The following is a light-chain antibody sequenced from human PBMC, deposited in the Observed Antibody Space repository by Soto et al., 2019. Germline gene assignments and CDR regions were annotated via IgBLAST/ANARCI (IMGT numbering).Light chain of an antibody. CDR2: EVS. J-gene: IGLJ1*01. CDR3: SSYTSSSTL. V-gene: IGLV2-14*01. CDR1: SSDVGGYNY. Sequence: QSVLTQYASASGSPGQSVTISCTGTSSDVGGYNYVSWYQQHPGKAPKLMIYEVSNRPSGVSSRFSGSKSGNTASLTISGLQAEDEADYYCSSYTSSSTLFGTGTKVTVL.